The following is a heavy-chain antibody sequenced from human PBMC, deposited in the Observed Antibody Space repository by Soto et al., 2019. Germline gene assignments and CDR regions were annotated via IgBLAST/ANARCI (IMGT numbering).Heavy chain of an antibody. CDR3: AKGADSGYDFIGYNWFDP. CDR1: GFSFSNYA. J-gene: IGHJ5*02. V-gene: IGHV3-23*01. Sequence: GGSLRLSCAASGFSFSNYAMNWVRQAPGKGLGWVSAISAGGSNTNYADSVKGRFTISSDNSKNTLYLQMNSLRAEDTAVYYCAKGADSGYDFIGYNWFDPWGQGTLVTVSS. D-gene: IGHD5-12*01. CDR2: ISAGGSNT.